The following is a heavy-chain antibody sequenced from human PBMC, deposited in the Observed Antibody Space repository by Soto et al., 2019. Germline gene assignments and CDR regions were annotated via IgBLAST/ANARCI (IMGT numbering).Heavy chain of an antibody. CDR2: IYSDGVKT. CDR3: VRARLAVDTYSLPS. D-gene: IGHD2-21*01. V-gene: IGHV3-30*01. J-gene: IGHJ4*02. CDR1: GFTFSSYA. Sequence: PGGSLRLSCVASGFTFSSYAIHWVRQSPGTGLEWVSLIYSDGVKTIYANSVKGRFTISRDNFTDTLYLEMIGLRPEDTALDYFVRARLAVDTYSLPSRGRGTQFTASS.